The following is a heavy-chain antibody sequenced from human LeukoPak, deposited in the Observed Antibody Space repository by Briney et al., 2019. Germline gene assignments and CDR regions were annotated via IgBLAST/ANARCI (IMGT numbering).Heavy chain of an antibody. CDR3: ARDLMGELHTADDY. J-gene: IGHJ4*02. D-gene: IGHD1-26*01. CDR1: GYTFTGYY. V-gene: IGHV1-2*02. Sequence: ASVKVSCKASGYTFTGYYMHWVRQAPGQGLEWMGWINPNSGGTNYAQKFQGRATMTRDTSISTAYMELSRLRSDDTAVYYCARDLMGELHTADDYWGQGTLVTVSS. CDR2: INPNSGGT.